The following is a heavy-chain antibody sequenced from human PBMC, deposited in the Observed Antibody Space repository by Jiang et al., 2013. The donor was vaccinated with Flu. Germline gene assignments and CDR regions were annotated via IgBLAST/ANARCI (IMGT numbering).Heavy chain of an antibody. D-gene: IGHD2-2*01. CDR2: IYYSGST. CDR1: GGSISSSSYY. J-gene: IGHJ5*02. Sequence: CTVSGGSISSSSYYWGWIRQPPGKGLEWIGSIYYSGSTYYNPSLKSRVTISVDTSKNQFSLKLSSVTAADTAVYYCARGGYIVVVPAATRFDPWGQGTLVTVSS. V-gene: IGHV4-39*01. CDR3: ARGGYIVVVPAATRFDP.